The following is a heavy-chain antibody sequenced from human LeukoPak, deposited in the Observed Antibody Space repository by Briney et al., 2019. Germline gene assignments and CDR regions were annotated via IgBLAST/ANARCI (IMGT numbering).Heavy chain of an antibody. CDR3: ARDRAWNYFDY. CDR2: ISNDGSRR. CDR1: GFTFSSHG. D-gene: IGHD3-3*01. J-gene: IGHJ4*02. V-gene: IGHV3-30*03. Sequence: GGSLRLSCAPSGFTFSSHGMHWVRQAPGKGLEWVAIISNDGSRRYYAHSVEGRFTISRDNSKNTLYLQMDSLRAEDTAVYYCARDRAWNYFDYWGQGTLVTVSS.